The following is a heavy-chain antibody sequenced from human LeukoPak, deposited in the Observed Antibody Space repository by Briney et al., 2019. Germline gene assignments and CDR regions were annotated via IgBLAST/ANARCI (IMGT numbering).Heavy chain of an antibody. V-gene: IGHV3-66*01. Sequence: PGGSLRLSCTASGFTVSSYYMSWVRQAPGKGLEWVAVIYSGGSTYYADSMKGRFTISRDNPKNTLYLQMSSLRAEDTAVYYCAREGYSSGWYGLDYWGQGALVTVSS. CDR3: AREGYSSGWYGLDY. D-gene: IGHD6-19*01. CDR2: IYSGGST. J-gene: IGHJ4*02. CDR1: GFTVSSYY.